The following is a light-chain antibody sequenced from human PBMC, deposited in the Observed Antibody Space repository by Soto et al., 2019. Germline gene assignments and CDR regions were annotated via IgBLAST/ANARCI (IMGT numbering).Light chain of an antibody. Sequence: QSLLTQPRSVYGSPGQSVTISCTGTSSDVGGYNYVSWYQQHPGKAPKLMIYDVSKRPSGVPDRFSGSKSGNTASLTISGLQAEDEADYYCCSYAGSYTYVFGTGTKVTVL. CDR3: CSYAGSYTYV. J-gene: IGLJ1*01. V-gene: IGLV2-11*01. CDR2: DVS. CDR1: SSDVGGYNY.